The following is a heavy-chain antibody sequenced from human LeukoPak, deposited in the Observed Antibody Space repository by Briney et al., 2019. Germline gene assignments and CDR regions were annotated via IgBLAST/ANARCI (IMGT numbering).Heavy chain of an antibody. CDR3: ARDSAQSSSGSKNWFDP. CDR2: INPKSGGT. J-gene: IGHJ5*02. D-gene: IGHD3-10*01. Sequence: ASVKVSCKASGYTFSSYYIHWVRQAPGQGLEWMGWINPKSGGTKYAQKFQGRVTMTRDTAITTAYMELSSLNFEDAAVYYCARDSAQSSSGSKNWFDPWGQGTLVTVSS. V-gene: IGHV1-2*02. CDR1: GYTFSSYY.